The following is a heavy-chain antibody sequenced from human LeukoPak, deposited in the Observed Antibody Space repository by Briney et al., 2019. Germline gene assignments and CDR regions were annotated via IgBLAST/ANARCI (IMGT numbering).Heavy chain of an antibody. V-gene: IGHV5-51*01. D-gene: IGHD5-24*01. Sequence: GESLKISCKGSGYSFTSYLIGWVRQMPGKGLEWMGIIYPGASDTRYSPSFQGQVTISADKSITTAYLQWSSLNASDTAMYYCARLPGWLHPSDYWGQGTLVAVSS. J-gene: IGHJ4*02. CDR1: GYSFTSYL. CDR3: ARLPGWLHPSDY. CDR2: IYPGASDT.